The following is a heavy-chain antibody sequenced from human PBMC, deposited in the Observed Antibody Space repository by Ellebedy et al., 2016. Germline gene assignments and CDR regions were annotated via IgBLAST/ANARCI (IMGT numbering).Heavy chain of an antibody. CDR3: AKGLRSGGYTYAALDY. Sequence: GESLKISCAASGFTFSSYTINWVRRTPGKGLEWVSAISGSGGNTYYADSVKGRFTISRDNSKNTLYLQMNSLTAEDTAVYYCAKGLRSGGYTYAALDYWGQGTLVTVSS. V-gene: IGHV3-23*01. D-gene: IGHD5-18*01. J-gene: IGHJ4*02. CDR2: ISGSGGNT. CDR1: GFTFSSYT.